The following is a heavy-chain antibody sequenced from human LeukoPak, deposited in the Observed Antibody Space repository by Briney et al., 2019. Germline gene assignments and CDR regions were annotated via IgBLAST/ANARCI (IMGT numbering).Heavy chain of an antibody. Sequence: ASVKVSCKASGYTFTSYGISWVRQAPGQGLEWMGWISAYNGNTNYAQKLQGRVTMTTDTSTSTAYMELRSLRSDDTAVCYCARGPLFGWELRPFDPWGQGTLVTVSS. V-gene: IGHV1-18*01. CDR1: GYTFTSYG. CDR2: ISAYNGNT. J-gene: IGHJ5*02. D-gene: IGHD1-26*01. CDR3: ARGPLFGWELRPFDP.